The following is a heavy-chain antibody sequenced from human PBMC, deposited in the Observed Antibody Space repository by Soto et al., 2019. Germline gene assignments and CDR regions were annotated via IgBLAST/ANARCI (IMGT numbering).Heavy chain of an antibody. J-gene: IGHJ3*01. V-gene: IGHV3-53*01. D-gene: IGHD3-3*01. Sequence: EVQLVESGGGLIQPGGSLRLSCAASGFTVSSNYMSWVRQAPGKGLAWVSVIYSGGSTYYADSVKGRLTISRDNSKNTLYLQMNSLRAEDTAVYYCARDRGRVLRFLEFGGQGTMVTVSS. CDR3: ARDRGRVLRFLEF. CDR2: IYSGGST. CDR1: GFTVSSNY.